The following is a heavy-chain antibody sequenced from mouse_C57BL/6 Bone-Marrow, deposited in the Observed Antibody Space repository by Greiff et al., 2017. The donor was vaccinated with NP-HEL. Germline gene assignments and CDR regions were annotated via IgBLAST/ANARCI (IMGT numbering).Heavy chain of an antibody. J-gene: IGHJ1*03. CDR2: IDPSDSYT. V-gene: IGHV1-59*01. D-gene: IGHD1-1*01. CDR1: GYTFTSYW. CDR3: ARSPLYYYGSSYLYWYFDV. Sequence: VQLQQPGAELVRPGTSVTLSCKASGYTFTSYWLHWVKQRPGQGLEWIGVIDPSDSYTNYNQKFKGKATLTVDTSSSTAYMQLSSLTSEDSAVYYCARSPLYYYGSSYLYWYFDVWGTGTTVTVSS.